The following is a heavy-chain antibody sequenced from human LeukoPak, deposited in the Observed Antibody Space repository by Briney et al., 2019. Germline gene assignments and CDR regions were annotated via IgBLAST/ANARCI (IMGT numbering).Heavy chain of an antibody. CDR3: ARAPPAHPGAFDI. CDR1: GGTFSSYA. CDR2: IIPILGIA. Sequence: SVKVSCKASGGTFSSYAISWVRQAPGRGLEWMGRIIPILGIANYAQKFQGRVTITADKSTSTAYMELSSLRSEDTAVYYCARAPPAHPGAFDIWGQGTMVTVSS. J-gene: IGHJ3*02. V-gene: IGHV1-69*04.